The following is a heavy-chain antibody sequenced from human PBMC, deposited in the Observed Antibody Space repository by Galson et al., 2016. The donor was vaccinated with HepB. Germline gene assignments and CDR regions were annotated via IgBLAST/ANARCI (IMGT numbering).Heavy chain of an antibody. CDR1: GFTISSHY. J-gene: IGHJ4*02. CDR2: THPGGTA. Sequence: SLRLSCAASGFTISSHYVSWVRQAPGKGLESISVTHPGGTAYFADALKGRFIVAGDNSKNTLYLQMHSLRAEDTAVYYCARDLNYWGQGTLVTVSS. CDR3: ARDLNY. V-gene: IGHV3-53*01.